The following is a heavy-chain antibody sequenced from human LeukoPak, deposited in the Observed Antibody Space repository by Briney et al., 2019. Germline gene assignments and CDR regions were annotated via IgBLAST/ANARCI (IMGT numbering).Heavy chain of an antibody. Sequence: GGSLRLSCAASGFTFSSYSMNWVRQAPGKGLEWVSSISSSSSYIYYADSVKGRFTISRDSAKNSLYLQMNSLRAEDTAVYYCARDKGIAAAGPNWFDPWGQGTLVTVSS. CDR1: GFTFSSYS. V-gene: IGHV3-21*01. J-gene: IGHJ5*02. CDR2: ISSSSSYI. CDR3: ARDKGIAAAGPNWFDP. D-gene: IGHD6-13*01.